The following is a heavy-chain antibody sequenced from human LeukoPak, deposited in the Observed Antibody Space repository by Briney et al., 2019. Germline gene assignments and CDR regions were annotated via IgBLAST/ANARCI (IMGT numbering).Heavy chain of an antibody. D-gene: IGHD2-2*01. Sequence: ASVKVSCKASGGTFSSYAISWVRQAPGQGLEWMGGIIPIFGTANYAQKFQGRVTITTDESTSTAYMELSSLRSEDTAVYYCARGPSSYCSSTSCQNWFDPWGQGTLSPSPQ. CDR1: GGTFSSYA. CDR2: IIPIFGTA. V-gene: IGHV1-69*05. J-gene: IGHJ5*02. CDR3: ARGPSSYCSSTSCQNWFDP.